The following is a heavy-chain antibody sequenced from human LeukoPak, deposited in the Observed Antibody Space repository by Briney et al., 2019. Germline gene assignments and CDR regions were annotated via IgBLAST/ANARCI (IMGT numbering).Heavy chain of an antibody. D-gene: IGHD4-17*01. V-gene: IGHV3-30*03. CDR3: ARSYGLTSYCDY. Sequence: GGSLRLSCAASGFTFSSYGMHWVRQAPGKGLEWVAVISYDGSNKYYADSVKGRFTISRDNSKNTLYLQMNSLRAEDTAVYYCARSYGLTSYCDYWGQGTLVTVSS. CDR2: ISYDGSNK. J-gene: IGHJ4*02. CDR1: GFTFSSYG.